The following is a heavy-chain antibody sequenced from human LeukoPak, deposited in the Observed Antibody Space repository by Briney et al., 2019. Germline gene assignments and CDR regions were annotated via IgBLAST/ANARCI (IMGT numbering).Heavy chain of an antibody. CDR2: INHSGST. D-gene: IGHD6-19*01. V-gene: IGHV4-34*01. Sequence: PSETLSLTCAVYGGSFSGYYWSWIRQPPGKGLEWIGEINHSGSTNYNPSLKSRVTISVDTSKNQFSLKLSSVTAAGTTVYYCARAGGWSHLVDYWGQGTLVTVSS. CDR1: GGSFSGYY. J-gene: IGHJ4*02. CDR3: ARAGGWSHLVDY.